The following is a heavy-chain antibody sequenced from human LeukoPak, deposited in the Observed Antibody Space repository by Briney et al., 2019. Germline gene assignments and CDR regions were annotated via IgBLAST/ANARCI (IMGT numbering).Heavy chain of an antibody. J-gene: IGHJ4*02. CDR3: ARDPLPIAVAGQENYFDY. CDR2: INPNSGGT. V-gene: IGHV1-2*02. D-gene: IGHD6-19*01. CDR1: GYTFTGYY. Sequence: ASVKVSCKASGYTFTGYYMHWVRQAPGQGLEWMGWINPNSGGTNYAQKLQGRVTMTTDTSTSTAYMELRSLRSDDTAVYYCARDPLPIAVAGQENYFDYWGQGTLVTVSS.